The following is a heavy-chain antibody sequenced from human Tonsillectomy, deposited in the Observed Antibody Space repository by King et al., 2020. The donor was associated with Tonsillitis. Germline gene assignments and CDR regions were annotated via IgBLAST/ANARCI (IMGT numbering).Heavy chain of an antibody. CDR2: ISSSSSSI. CDR3: ARDPIGEVWFGELG. D-gene: IGHD3-10*01. CDR1: GFTFSSYS. J-gene: IGHJ4*02. Sequence: VQLVESGGGLVQPGGSLRLSCAASGFTFSSYSMSWVRQAPGKGLEWVAYISSSSSSIYYADFVRGRFTVSRDNAKNSLYLQMNSLRAEDTAVYYGARDPIGEVWFGELGWGQGTLVTVSS. V-gene: IGHV3-48*01.